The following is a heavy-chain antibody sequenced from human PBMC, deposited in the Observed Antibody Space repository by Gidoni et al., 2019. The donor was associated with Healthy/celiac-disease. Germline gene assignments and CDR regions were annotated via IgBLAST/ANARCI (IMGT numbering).Heavy chain of an antibody. CDR2: ISSSSSTI. CDR1: GFTFSRYS. Sequence: EVQLVESGGGLVQPGGSLRLSCAASGFTFSRYSMNWVRQAPGKGLEWVSYISSSSSTIYYADSVKGRFTISRDNAKNSLYLQMNSLRDEDTAVYYCARGPTRNFWSGDAFDIWGQGTMVTVSS. D-gene: IGHD3-3*01. V-gene: IGHV3-48*02. CDR3: ARGPTRNFWSGDAFDI. J-gene: IGHJ3*02.